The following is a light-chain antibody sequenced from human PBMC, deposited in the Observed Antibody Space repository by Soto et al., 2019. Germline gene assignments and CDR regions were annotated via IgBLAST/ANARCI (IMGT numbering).Light chain of an antibody. V-gene: IGKV1-5*03. Sequence: DIQMAQSPSTLSGSVGDRVTITCRASQTISSWLAWYQQKPGKAPKLLIYKASTLKSGVPSRFSGSGSGTDFTLTISSLQPEDFAVYYCQQLDTYPRTFGPGTKVDIK. CDR3: QQLDTYPRT. CDR2: KAS. CDR1: QTISSW. J-gene: IGKJ3*01.